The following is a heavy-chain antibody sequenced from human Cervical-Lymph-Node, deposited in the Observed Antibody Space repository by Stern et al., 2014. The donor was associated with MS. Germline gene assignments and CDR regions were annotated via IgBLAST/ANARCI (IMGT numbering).Heavy chain of an antibody. CDR2: IKRDGSEK. J-gene: IGHJ6*02. V-gene: IGHV3-7*01. CDR1: GFSFSGYW. D-gene: IGHD2-21*01. Sequence: EMQLVESGGGLVQPGGSLRLSCEASGFSFSGYWMTWVRQAPGKGLEWVANIKRDGSEKSFVDSVKGRLSISRDNTHNSVYLPMNSLRAEDRAFFYGAGNFCGGGNSTSPQTRYYYGLDVWGQGTPVTVSS. CDR3: AGNFCGGGNSTSPQTRYYYGLDV.